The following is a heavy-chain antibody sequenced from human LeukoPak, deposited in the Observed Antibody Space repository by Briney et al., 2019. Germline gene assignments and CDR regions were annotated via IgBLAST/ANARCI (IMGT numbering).Heavy chain of an antibody. D-gene: IGHD3-10*01. J-gene: IGHJ5*02. CDR1: GFTFSSYS. CDR2: ISSSSSYI. CDR3: ARGDYGSGSYWLRGPLA. V-gene: IGHV3-21*01. Sequence: GGSLRLSCAASGFTFSSYSMNWVRQAPGKGLEWVSSISSSSSYIYYADSVKGRFTISGDNAKNSLYLQMNSLRAEDTAVYYCARGDYGSGSYWLRGPLAWGQGTLVTVSS.